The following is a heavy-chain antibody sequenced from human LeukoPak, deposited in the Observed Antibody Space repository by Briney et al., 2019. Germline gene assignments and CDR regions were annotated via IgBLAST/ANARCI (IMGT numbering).Heavy chain of an antibody. J-gene: IGHJ6*03. CDR2: INSDGSST. CDR1: GFTLSSYW. V-gene: IGHV3-74*01. CDR3: ARSIVGATDYYYMDV. Sequence: GGSLRLSCAASGFTLSSYWMHWVRQAPGKGLVWVSRINSDGSSTTYADSVKGRFTISRDNAKNTLYLQMNSLRAEDTAVYYCARSIVGATDYYYMDVWGKGTTVTVSS. D-gene: IGHD1-26*01.